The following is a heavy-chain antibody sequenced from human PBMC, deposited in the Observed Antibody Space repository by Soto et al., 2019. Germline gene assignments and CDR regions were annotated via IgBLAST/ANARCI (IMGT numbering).Heavy chain of an antibody. J-gene: IGHJ3*02. CDR3: ARDFVRGNSFGSEAFDI. V-gene: IGHV1-69*01. Sequence: QLQHVQSGAEVKKPGSSVRVSCKASGGTFSNAAISWVRQAPGQGLQWLGGVIPIYNTALYKQNFQGRVTITADESTNTAYLDLTGLTSDDTGMYFCARDFVRGNSFGSEAFDIWGQGTMIIVSS. CDR2: VIPIYNTA. D-gene: IGHD3-3*01. CDR1: GGTFSNAA.